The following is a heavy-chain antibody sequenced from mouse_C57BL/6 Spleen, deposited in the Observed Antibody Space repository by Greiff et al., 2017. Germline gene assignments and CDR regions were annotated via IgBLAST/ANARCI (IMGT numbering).Heavy chain of an antibody. CDR3: ARAGFAY. CDR1: GYTFTSYG. V-gene: IGHV1-81*01. CDR2: IYPRSGNT. J-gene: IGHJ3*01. Sequence: QVQLQQSGAELARPGASVKLSCKASGYTFTSYGISWVKQRTGQGLEWIGEIYPRSGNTYYNEKFKGKATLTADKSSSTAYMALRSRTSEDSAVYFCARAGFAYWGQGTLVTVSA.